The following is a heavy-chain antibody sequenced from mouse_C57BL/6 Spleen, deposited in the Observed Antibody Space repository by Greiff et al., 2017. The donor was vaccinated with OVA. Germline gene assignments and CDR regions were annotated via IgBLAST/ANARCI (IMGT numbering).Heavy chain of an antibody. CDR1: GFNIKDYY. V-gene: IGHV14-2*01. J-gene: IGHJ4*01. CDR2: IDPEDGET. Sequence: EVQLQQSGAELVKPGASVKLSCTASGFNIKDYYMHWVKQRTEQGLEWIGRIDPEDGETNYAPKFQGKATITADTSSNTAYLQLSSLTSEDTAVYYCALYYGNLYAMDDWGQGTSVTVSS. CDR3: ALYYGNLYAMDD. D-gene: IGHD2-1*01.